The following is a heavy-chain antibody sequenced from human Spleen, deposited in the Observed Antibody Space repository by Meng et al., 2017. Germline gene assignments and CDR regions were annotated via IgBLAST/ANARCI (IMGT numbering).Heavy chain of an antibody. J-gene: IGHJ4*02. CDR1: GYIFTGNY. CDR2: INPITGDT. D-gene: IGHD5-18*01. CDR3: ARGWIQLLSW. V-gene: IGHV1-2*02. Sequence: ASVKVSCKASGYIFTGNYMQWVRQAPGQGLEWMGWINPITGDTRYGQRFLGRVTMTRDTSISTAFMALSSLTSDDTAVYYCARGWIQLLSWWGQGTLVTVSS.